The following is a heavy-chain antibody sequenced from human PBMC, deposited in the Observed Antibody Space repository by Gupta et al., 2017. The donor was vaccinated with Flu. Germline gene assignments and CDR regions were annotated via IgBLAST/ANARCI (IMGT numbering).Heavy chain of an antibody. Sequence: QVQLQESGPGLVKPSQTLSLTCTVSGGSISSGSYYWSWIRQPAGKGLEWIGRIYTSGSTNYNPSLKSRVTISVDTSKNQFSLKLSSVTAADTAVYYCARGYNLRPSIITMMGDNWFDPWGQGTLVTVSS. D-gene: IGHD3-22*01. CDR2: IYTSGST. CDR3: ARGYNLRPSIITMMGDNWFDP. J-gene: IGHJ5*02. V-gene: IGHV4-61*02. CDR1: GGSISSGSYY.